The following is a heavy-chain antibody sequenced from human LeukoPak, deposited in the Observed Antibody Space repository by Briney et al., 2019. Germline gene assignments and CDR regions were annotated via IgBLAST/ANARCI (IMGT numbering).Heavy chain of an antibody. D-gene: IGHD2-8*01. CDR3: AKDTSIGRYCTNGVCSPFDY. CDR1: GFTFSSYG. CDR2: IWYDGSNK. Sequence: GGSLRLSCAASGFTFSSYGMHWVRQAPGKGLEWVAVIWYDGSNKYYADSVKGRFTISRDNSKNTLYLQMNSLRAEDTAVYYCAKDTSIGRYCTNGVCSPFDYWGQGTLVTFSS. J-gene: IGHJ4*02. V-gene: IGHV3-33*06.